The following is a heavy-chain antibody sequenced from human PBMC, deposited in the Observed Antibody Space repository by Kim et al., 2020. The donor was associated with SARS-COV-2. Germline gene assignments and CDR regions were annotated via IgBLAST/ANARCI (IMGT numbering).Heavy chain of an antibody. CDR2: IYYSGST. V-gene: IGHV4-39*01. CDR3: ARLWREGRRSYSSSGGLDY. Sequence: SETLSLTCTVSGGSISSSSYYWGWIRQPPGKGLEWIGSIYYSGSTYYNPSLKSRVTISVDTSKNQFSLKLSSVTAADTAVYYCARLWREGRRSYSSSGGLDYWGQGTLVTVSS. J-gene: IGHJ4*02. CDR1: GGSISSSSYY. D-gene: IGHD6-13*01.